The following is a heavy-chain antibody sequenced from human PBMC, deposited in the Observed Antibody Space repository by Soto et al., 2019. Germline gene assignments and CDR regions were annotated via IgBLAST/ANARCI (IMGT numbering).Heavy chain of an antibody. CDR3: AKDPSYGDYYYYYYMDV. Sequence: VQLLESGGGLVQPGGSLRLSCAASGFTFSSYAMSWVRQAPGKGLEWVSAISGSGGSTYYADSVKGRFTISRDNSKNTLYLQMNSLRAEDTAVYYCAKDPSYGDYYYYYYMDVWGKGTTVTVSS. V-gene: IGHV3-23*01. CDR1: GFTFSSYA. D-gene: IGHD4-17*01. CDR2: ISGSGGST. J-gene: IGHJ6*03.